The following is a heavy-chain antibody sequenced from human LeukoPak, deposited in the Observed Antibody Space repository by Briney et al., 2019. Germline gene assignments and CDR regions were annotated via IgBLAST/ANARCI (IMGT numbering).Heavy chain of an antibody. Sequence: RGSLRLSCAASGFTFSGYGMNWVRQAPGKGLEWVSGISGSGGSTNYADSVKGRFTISRDNSKNTLYLQMNSLRAEDTAVYYCAKSSSGWHYPHMDVWGKWTTVTVSS. CDR3: AKSSSGWHYPHMDV. D-gene: IGHD6-19*01. V-gene: IGHV3-23*01. CDR1: GFTFSGYG. CDR2: ISGSGGST. J-gene: IGHJ6*03.